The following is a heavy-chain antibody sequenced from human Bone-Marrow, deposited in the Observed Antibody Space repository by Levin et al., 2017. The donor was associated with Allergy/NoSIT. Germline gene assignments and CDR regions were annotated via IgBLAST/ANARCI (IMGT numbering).Heavy chain of an antibody. CDR2: IIGSGDAA. CDR3: ARGKASSSPRGSGWFDP. J-gene: IGHJ5*02. CDR1: GFTFNNYV. Sequence: GESLKISCAASGFTFNNYVMTWVRQAPGKGLERAAVIIGSGDAAFYLDSVKGRFTISRDNSKNTLYLQMNSLRAEDTATYSCARGKASSSPRGSGWFDPWGQGTVVTVAS. D-gene: IGHD3-10*01. V-gene: IGHV3-23*01.